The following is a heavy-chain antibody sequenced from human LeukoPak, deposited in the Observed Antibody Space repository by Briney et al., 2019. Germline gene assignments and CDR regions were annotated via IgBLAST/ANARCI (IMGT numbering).Heavy chain of an antibody. D-gene: IGHD3-10*01. CDR3: AKVSRYGSGSIPSPDY. V-gene: IGHV3-74*01. CDR2: INSDGSST. CDR1: GFTFSSYW. Sequence: GGSLRLSCAASGFTFSSYWMHWVRQAPGKGLVWVSRINSDGSSTSYADSVKGRFTISRDNAKNTLYLQMNSLRAEDTAVYYCAKVSRYGSGSIPSPDYWGQGTLVTVSS. J-gene: IGHJ4*02.